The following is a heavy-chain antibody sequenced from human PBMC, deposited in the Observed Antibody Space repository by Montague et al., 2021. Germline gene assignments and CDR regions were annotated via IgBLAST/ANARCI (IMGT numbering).Heavy chain of an antibody. D-gene: IGHD2-2*01. J-gene: IGHJ6*02. V-gene: IGHV5-51*01. CDR1: GYSFTNYW. CDR2: IYPGDSDT. CDR3: ARLPYCSSTYCYGGMDV. Sequence: QSGAEVKTPGESLKISCKGSGYSFTNYWIGWVRQMPGKGLEWMGIIYPGDSDTRYNPSFQGQVTISADKSVSTAYLQWSSLKASDTAMYYCARLPYCSSTYCYGGMDVWGQGTTVTVSS.